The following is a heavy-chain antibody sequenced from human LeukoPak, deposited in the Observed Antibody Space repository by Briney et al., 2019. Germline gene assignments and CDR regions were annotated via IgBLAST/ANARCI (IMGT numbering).Heavy chain of an antibody. V-gene: IGHV1-18*01. J-gene: IGHJ6*02. CDR1: GYTFTSYG. CDR2: ISAYNGNT. CDR3: ARVGYDILTGLYYCYYGMDV. D-gene: IGHD3-9*01. Sequence: ASVKVSCKASGYTFTSYGISWVRQAPGQGLEWMGWISAYNGNTNYAQKLQGRVTMTTDTSTSTAYMELRSLRSDDTAVYYCARVGYDILTGLYYCYYGMDVWGQGTTVTVSS.